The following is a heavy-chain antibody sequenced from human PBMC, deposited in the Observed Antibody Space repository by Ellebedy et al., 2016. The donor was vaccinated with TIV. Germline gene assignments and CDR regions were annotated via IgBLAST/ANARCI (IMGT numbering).Heavy chain of an antibody. CDR3: ARAGRNNDGFSGILDY. V-gene: IGHV3-30-3*01. J-gene: IGHJ4*02. CDR2: VSINENDK. CDR1: GFIFTNYN. D-gene: IGHD1/OR15-1a*01. Sequence: GESLKISCGGSGFIFTNYNLHWVRQAPGKGLEWLAVVSINENDKHYADSVKGRFTISRDNSKNTLYLQMNSLSAEDTAVYFGARAGRNNDGFSGILDYWGLGTLVIVP.